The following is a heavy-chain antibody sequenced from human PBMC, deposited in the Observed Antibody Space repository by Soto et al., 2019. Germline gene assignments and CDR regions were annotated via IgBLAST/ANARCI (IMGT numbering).Heavy chain of an antibody. J-gene: IGHJ4*02. V-gene: IGHV3-30*18. D-gene: IGHD6-19*01. CDR2: ISYDGSNK. CDR1: GFTFSSYG. CDR3: AKDVTKVAVAGTAGDY. Sequence: GGSLRLSCAASGFTFSSYGMHWVRQAPGKGLEWVAVISYDGSNKYYADSVKGRFTISRDNSKNTLYLQMNSLRAEDTAVYYCAKDVTKVAVAGTAGDYWGQGTLVTVSS.